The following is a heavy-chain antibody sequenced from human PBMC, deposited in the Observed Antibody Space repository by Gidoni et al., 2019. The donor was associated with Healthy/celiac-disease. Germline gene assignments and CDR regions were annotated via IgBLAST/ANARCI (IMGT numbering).Heavy chain of an antibody. J-gene: IGHJ6*02. CDR1: GFTVSSNY. Sequence: EVQLVETGGGLIQPGGSLRLSCAASGFTVSSNYMSWVRQAPGKGLEWVSVIYSGGSTYYADSVKGRFTISRDNSKNTLYLQMNSLRAEDTAVYYCASNPRGVAGPDPHPYYYYGMDVWGQGTTVTVSS. CDR3: ASNPRGVAGPDPHPYYYYGMDV. V-gene: IGHV3-53*02. CDR2: IYSGGST. D-gene: IGHD6-19*01.